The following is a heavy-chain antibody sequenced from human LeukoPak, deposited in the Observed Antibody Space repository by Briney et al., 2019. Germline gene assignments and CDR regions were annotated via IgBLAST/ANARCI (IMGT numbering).Heavy chain of an antibody. CDR1: GFTFSNHW. V-gene: IGHV3-74*01. Sequence: GGSLRLSCAASGFTFSNHWMHWVRQAPGKGLLWVSRINRDGSRTDYADSVKGRFTISRDDAKNTLYLQVNSLRAEDTAVYFCARGGSDTAMAHDYWGQGTLVTVSS. D-gene: IGHD5-18*01. CDR3: ARGGSDTAMAHDY. CDR2: INRDGSRT. J-gene: IGHJ4*02.